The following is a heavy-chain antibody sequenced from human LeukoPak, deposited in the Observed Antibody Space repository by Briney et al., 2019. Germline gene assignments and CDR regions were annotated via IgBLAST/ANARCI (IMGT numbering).Heavy chain of an antibody. Sequence: PGRSLRLSCAASGFTFSSYGMHWVRQAPGKGLEWVAVISFDGSNKYYADSVKGRFTISRDNSKNTLYLQMSSLRAEDTAVYYCARDLDGSGRAFDYWGQGTLVTVSS. J-gene: IGHJ4*02. D-gene: IGHD3-10*01. V-gene: IGHV3-30*03. CDR2: ISFDGSNK. CDR1: GFTFSSYG. CDR3: ARDLDGSGRAFDY.